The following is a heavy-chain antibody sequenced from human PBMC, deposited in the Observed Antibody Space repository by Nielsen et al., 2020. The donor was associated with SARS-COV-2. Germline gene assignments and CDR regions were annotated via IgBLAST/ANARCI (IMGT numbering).Heavy chain of an antibody. V-gene: IGHV4-30-4*01. D-gene: IGHD3-22*01. CDR3: ARGRRRYYDSTPRVGFDY. Sequence: SETLSLTCSVSGGSIESYEHYWSWIRQSPGKGLEWIGYIYYSGSTYYNPSLESRVTISVDTSKNQFSLKLSSVTAADTAVYYCARGRRRYYDSTPRVGFDYWGQGTLVTVSS. J-gene: IGHJ4*02. CDR2: IYYSGST. CDR1: GGSIESYEHY.